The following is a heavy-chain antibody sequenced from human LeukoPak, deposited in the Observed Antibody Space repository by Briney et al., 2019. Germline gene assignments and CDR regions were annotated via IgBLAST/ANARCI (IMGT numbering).Heavy chain of an antibody. J-gene: IGHJ4*02. V-gene: IGHV4-4*09. D-gene: IGHD3-16*01. Sequence: KPSETLSLTCSVSGGSLTNYYWGWIRQPPGKGLEFIGYIHSDGTTNYDSSLQSRVAISLDTSKIQYSLRLYSVTAADTALYFRARLNFRGGEALHFDSWGQGTLVTVSS. CDR1: GGSLTNYY. CDR2: IHSDGTT. CDR3: ARLNFRGGEALHFDS.